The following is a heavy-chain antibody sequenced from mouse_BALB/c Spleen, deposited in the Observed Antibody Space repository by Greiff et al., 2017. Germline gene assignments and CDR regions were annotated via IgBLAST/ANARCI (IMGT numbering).Heavy chain of an antibody. J-gene: IGHJ1*01. CDR1: GFSLTSYG. D-gene: IGHD1-2*01. Sequence: VMLVESGPGLVAPSQSLSITCTVSGFSLTSYGVHWVRQPPGKGLEWLGVIWAGGSTNYHSALISRLSISQDNSKSQVFLKLNSLQTDDTATYYCAKEGATTALYFDVWGAGTTVTVSS. V-gene: IGHV2-9*02. CDR3: AKEGATTALYFDV. CDR2: IWAGGST.